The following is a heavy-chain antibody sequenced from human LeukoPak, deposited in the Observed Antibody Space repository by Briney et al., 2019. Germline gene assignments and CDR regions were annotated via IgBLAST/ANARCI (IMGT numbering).Heavy chain of an antibody. Sequence: SETLSLTCTVSGGSISSYYWSWIRQPPGKGLEWIGYLYYSGSTNYNPSLKSRVTISVDTSKNQFSLKLSSVTAADTAVYYCARSGYHSSGWSNWFDPWGQGTLVTVSS. CDR3: ARSGYHSSGWSNWFDP. CDR1: GGSISSYY. CDR2: LYYSGST. D-gene: IGHD6-19*01. V-gene: IGHV4-59*01. J-gene: IGHJ5*02.